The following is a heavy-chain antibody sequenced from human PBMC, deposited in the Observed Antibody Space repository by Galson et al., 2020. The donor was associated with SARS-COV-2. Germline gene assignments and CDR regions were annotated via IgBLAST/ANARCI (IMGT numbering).Heavy chain of an antibody. CDR3: AREYSSSSTGTRTFDY. Sequence: GGSLRLSCAASGFNLSSYWMHWVRQPPGKGLAWVSRIASDGSNAHYADSVMGRFTISRDNAKNTLYLQMNSLRAEDTAVYYCAREYSSSSTGTRTFDYWGQGTLVTVSS. CDR2: IASDGSNA. V-gene: IGHV3-74*01. CDR1: GFNLSSYW. D-gene: IGHD6-6*01. J-gene: IGHJ4*02.